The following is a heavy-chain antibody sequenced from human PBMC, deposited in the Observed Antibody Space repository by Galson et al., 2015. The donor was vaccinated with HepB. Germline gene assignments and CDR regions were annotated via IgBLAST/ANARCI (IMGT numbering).Heavy chain of an antibody. J-gene: IGHJ6*02. Sequence: ALRLAGAASGLTFSINAMGWVRQAPGEGLEWVSRISGSGDRTYYAESVRGRFTISRDNSKNTLYLQMNSLRVEDPAIYFDANGVSDWGDGSGLDVWGQGTTVTVSS. CDR2: ISGSGDRT. CDR3: ANGVSDWGDGSGLDV. CDR1: GLTFSINA. V-gene: IGHV3-23*01. D-gene: IGHD5-24*01.